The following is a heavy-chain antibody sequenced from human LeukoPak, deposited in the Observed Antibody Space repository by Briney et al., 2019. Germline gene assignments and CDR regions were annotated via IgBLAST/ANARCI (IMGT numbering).Heavy chain of an antibody. CDR2: LDPGDGET. CDR3: ATDLGPDYYGSVTRYFDY. CDR1: GYTLTELS. V-gene: IGHV1-24*01. D-gene: IGHD3-10*01. J-gene: IGHJ4*02. Sequence: GASVKVSCKVSGYTLTELSMHWVRQSPGKGLEWMAGLDPGDGETIFAQKFQGRLSLTEDTSTDTAYMELSSLRSDDTAVYYCATDLGPDYYGSVTRYFDYWGQGTLVTVSS.